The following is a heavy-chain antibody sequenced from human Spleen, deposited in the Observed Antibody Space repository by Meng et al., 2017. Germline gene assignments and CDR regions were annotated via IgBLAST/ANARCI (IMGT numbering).Heavy chain of an antibody. CDR2: INHSAGT. D-gene: IGHD4-23*01. Sequence: AETLSLTCAVYGGFFSGYYWSWIRQPPGKGLECIGEINHSAGTNYNPSLKRRVTITIDTYKKQFSLKLSSVTAADKAVYYCVRGSTVVADAFDIWGQGTMVTVSS. V-gene: IGHV4-34*01. J-gene: IGHJ3*02. CDR3: VRGSTVVADAFDI. CDR1: GGFFSGYY.